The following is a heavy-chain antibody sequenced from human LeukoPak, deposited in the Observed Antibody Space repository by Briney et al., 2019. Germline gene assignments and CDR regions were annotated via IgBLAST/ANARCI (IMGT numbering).Heavy chain of an antibody. D-gene: IGHD4-17*01. CDR2: ISYDGSNK. J-gene: IGHJ3*02. V-gene: IGHV3-30*04. CDR3: AKDLHYGDPIDAFDI. Sequence: QPGRSLRLSCAASGFTFSSYAMHWVRQAPGKGLEWVAVISYDGSNKYYADSVKGRFTISRDNSKNTLYLQMNSLRAEDTAVYYCAKDLHYGDPIDAFDIWGQGTMVSVSS. CDR1: GFTFSSYA.